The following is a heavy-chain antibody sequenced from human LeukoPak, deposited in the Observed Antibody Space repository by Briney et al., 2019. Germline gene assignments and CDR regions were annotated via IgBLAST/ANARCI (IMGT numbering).Heavy chain of an antibody. CDR2: ISSSGSTI. D-gene: IGHD3-9*01. Sequence: YPGGSLRLSCAASGFTFSSYEMNWVRQAPGKGLEWVSYISSSGSTIYYADSVKGRFTISRDNAKNSLYLQMNSLRAEDTALYYCAQVGHDWGAQGKYWGQGTLVAVSS. CDR1: GFTFSSYE. V-gene: IGHV3-48*03. J-gene: IGHJ4*02. CDR3: AQVGHDWGAQGKY.